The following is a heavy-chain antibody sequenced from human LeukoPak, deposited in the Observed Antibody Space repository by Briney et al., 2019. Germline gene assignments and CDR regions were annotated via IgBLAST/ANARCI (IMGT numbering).Heavy chain of an antibody. CDR2: ISGSGGST. CDR3: AKAWAHYDSSGNDAFDI. D-gene: IGHD3-22*01. V-gene: IGHV3-23*01. J-gene: IGHJ3*02. Sequence: PGGSLRLSCAASGFTFSSYAMSWVSQAPGKGLEWVSAISGSGGSTYYADSVKGRFTISRDNSKNTLYLQMNSLRAEDTAVYYCAKAWAHYDSSGNDAFDIWGQGTMVTVSS. CDR1: GFTFSSYA.